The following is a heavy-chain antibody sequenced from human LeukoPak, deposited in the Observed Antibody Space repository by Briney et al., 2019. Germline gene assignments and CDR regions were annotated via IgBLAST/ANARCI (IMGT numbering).Heavy chain of an antibody. CDR2: ISDSGDST. Sequence: GGSLRLSCAASGFTFRSYAMSWVRQPPGKGLEWVSTISDSGDSTYYADSVKGRFTISRDNSKNTLCLQMNSLRAEDTAVYYCAKPKYYDSSGYHDYWGQGTLVTVSS. J-gene: IGHJ4*02. CDR3: AKPKYYDSSGYHDY. D-gene: IGHD3-22*01. V-gene: IGHV3-23*01. CDR1: GFTFRSYA.